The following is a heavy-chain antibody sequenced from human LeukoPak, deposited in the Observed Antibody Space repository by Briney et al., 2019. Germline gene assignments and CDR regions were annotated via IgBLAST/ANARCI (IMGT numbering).Heavy chain of an antibody. Sequence: VRSLRLSCAASGFTVSSNYMSWVRQAPGKGLEWVSVIYSGGSTYYADSVKGRFTISRDNSKNTLYLQMNSLRAEDTAVYYCARDRPYGSGSRAFDIWGQGTMVTVSS. V-gene: IGHV3-53*01. J-gene: IGHJ3*02. CDR2: IYSGGST. CDR1: GFTVSSNY. CDR3: ARDRPYGSGSRAFDI. D-gene: IGHD3-10*01.